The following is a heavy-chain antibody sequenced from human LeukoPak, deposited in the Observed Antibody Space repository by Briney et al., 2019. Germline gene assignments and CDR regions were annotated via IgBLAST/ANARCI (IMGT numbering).Heavy chain of an antibody. J-gene: IGHJ3*02. CDR1: GGSISSGGYS. V-gene: IGHV4-31*11. D-gene: IGHD3-22*01. CDR2: IYYSGST. Sequence: SETLSLTCAVSGGSISSGGYSWSWIRQHPGKGLEWIGYIYYSGSTFYNPSLKSRVTISVDTSKNQFSLKLSSVTAADTAVYYCARSYDSSGSRDAFDIWGQGTVVTVSS. CDR3: ARSYDSSGSRDAFDI.